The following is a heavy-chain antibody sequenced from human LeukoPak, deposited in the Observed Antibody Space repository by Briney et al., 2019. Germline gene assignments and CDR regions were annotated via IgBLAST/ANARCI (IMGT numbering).Heavy chain of an antibody. J-gene: IGHJ6*03. CDR2: INHSGST. V-gene: IGHV4-34*01. CDR3: ASLAAAGTYYYYYYMDV. Sequence: SETLSLTCAVYGGSFSGYYWSWIRQPSGKGREWIGEINHSGSTNYNPSLKRRVTISVYKSKHQFSLKLSSVPAADTAVYYCASLAAAGTYYYYYYMDVWGKGTTVTVSS. CDR1: GGSFSGYY. D-gene: IGHD6-13*01.